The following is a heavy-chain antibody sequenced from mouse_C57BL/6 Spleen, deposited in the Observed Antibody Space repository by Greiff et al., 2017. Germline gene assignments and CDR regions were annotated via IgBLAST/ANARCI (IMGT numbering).Heavy chain of an antibody. CDR2: IDPSDSYT. CDR1: GYTFTSYW. D-gene: IGHD2-4*01. CDR3: ARGDDYGAWFAY. J-gene: IGHJ3*01. V-gene: IGHV1-59*01. Sequence: VQLQQPGAELVRPGTSVKLSCTASGYTFTSYWMHWVKQRPGQGLEWIGVIDPSDSYTNYNQKFKGKATLTVDTSSSTAYMQLSSLTSEDSAVYYCARGDDYGAWFAYWGQGTLVTVSA.